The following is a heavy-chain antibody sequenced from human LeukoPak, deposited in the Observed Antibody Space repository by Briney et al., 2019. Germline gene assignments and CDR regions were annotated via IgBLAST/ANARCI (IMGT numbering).Heavy chain of an antibody. CDR3: ARDTGRAFDI. J-gene: IGHJ3*02. Sequence: GGSLRLSCAASGFTFSGYWMYWVRQAPGKGLVWVSGVKSDASSTYYADSVKGRFTISRDNARNTLYLQMNSLRAEDTAVYYCARDTGRAFDIWGQGTMVTVSS. D-gene: IGHD4-17*01. CDR2: VKSDASST. V-gene: IGHV3-74*01. CDR1: GFTFSGYW.